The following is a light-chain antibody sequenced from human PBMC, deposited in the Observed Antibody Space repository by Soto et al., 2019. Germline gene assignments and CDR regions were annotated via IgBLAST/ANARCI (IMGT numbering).Light chain of an antibody. CDR2: GAS. CDR1: QSVSIN. V-gene: IGKV3-15*01. J-gene: IGKJ1*01. CDR3: QQYNNWPPWT. Sequence: EIVMTQSPATLSVSTGERATLSCRASQSVSINLAWYQQKPGQAPRLLIYGASTRATGIPARFSGSGSGTEFTLTISSLQSEDFAVYYCQQYNNWPPWTFGQGTKVDIK.